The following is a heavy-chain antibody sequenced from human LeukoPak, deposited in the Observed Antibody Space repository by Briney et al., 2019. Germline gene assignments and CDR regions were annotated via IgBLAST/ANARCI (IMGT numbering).Heavy chain of an antibody. V-gene: IGHV4-38-2*02. CDR2: IHHSGTT. J-gene: IGHJ4*02. D-gene: IGHD1-26*01. CDR3: ARTPYSGSYSYFDF. Sequence: SETLSLTCTVSGYSISNGYYWGWIRQPPGKGLEWIGKIHHSGTTYYNPSLKSRVTQSLDTSKNQFSLNLSSVTAADTAVYYCARTPYSGSYSYFDFWGQGTLVTVSS. CDR1: GYSISNGYY.